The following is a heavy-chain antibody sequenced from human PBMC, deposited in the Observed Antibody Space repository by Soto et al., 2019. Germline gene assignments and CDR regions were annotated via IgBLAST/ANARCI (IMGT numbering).Heavy chain of an antibody. D-gene: IGHD6-19*01. CDR2: IYSGGST. V-gene: IGHV3-66*01. J-gene: IGHJ5*02. CDR3: ARAPKGAGTHH. Sequence: EVQLVESGGGLVQPGGSLRLSCAASGFTVSSNYMSWVRQAPGKGLEWVSVIYSGGSTYYADSVKGRFTISRDNSKHALYLQMNSLRAEDTAVYYCARAPKGAGTHHWGRGTLVTVSS. CDR1: GFTVSSNY.